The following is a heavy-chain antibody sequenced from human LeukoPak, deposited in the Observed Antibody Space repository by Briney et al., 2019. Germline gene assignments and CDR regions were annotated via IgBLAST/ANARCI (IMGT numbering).Heavy chain of an antibody. CDR2: IYYSGNT. V-gene: IGHV4-28*03. CDR3: ARVWFGGYAMDV. CDR1: GYSISSSNW. D-gene: IGHD3-10*01. J-gene: IGHJ6*02. Sequence: PSDTLSLTCAVSGYSISSSNWWGWIRQPPGKGLDWLGYIYYSGNTYYNPSLKSRVTMSVDTSKNQFSLKLSSVTAVDTAVYYCARVWFGGYAMDVWGQGTTITVSS.